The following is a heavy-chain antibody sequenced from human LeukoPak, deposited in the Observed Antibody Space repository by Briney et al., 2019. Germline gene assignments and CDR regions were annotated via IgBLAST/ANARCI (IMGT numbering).Heavy chain of an antibody. J-gene: IGHJ4*02. Sequence: SETLFLTCDVSGDSISSYYWSWIRQPPGKGLEWIGYIHYTGSPNYNPSLKSRVTISVDTSKNQFSLRLNSVTAADTAVYYCARVDTVTTTFDYWGQGTLVTVSS. CDR2: IHYTGSP. D-gene: IGHD4-17*01. CDR1: GDSISSYY. CDR3: ARVDTVTTTFDY. V-gene: IGHV4-59*01.